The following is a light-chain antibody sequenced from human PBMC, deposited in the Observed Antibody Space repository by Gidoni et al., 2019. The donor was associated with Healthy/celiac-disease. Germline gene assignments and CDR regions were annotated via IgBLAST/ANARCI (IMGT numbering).Light chain of an antibody. CDR3: KQSYSTPYT. V-gene: IGKV1-39*01. CDR2: AAS. CDR1: QSISSY. Sequence: DIQITQSPSSLSASVGDRVTITCRASQSISSYLNWYQQKPGKAPKLLIYAASSLQSGVPSRFSGSGSGTDFTLTISSLQPEDFANYYCKQSYSTPYTFGQXTKLEIK. J-gene: IGKJ2*01.